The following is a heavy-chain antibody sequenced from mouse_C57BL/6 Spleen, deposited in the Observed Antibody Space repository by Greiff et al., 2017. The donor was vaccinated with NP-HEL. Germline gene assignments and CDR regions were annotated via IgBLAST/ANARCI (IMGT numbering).Heavy chain of an antibody. Sequence: VMLVESGPELVKPGASVKISCKASGYAFSSSWMNWVKQRPGKGLEWIGRLYPGDGDTNYNGKFKGKATLTADKSSSTAYMQLSSLTSEDSAVYFCARSEIDSSVDYWGQGTSVTVSS. CDR3: ARSEIDSSVDY. CDR1: GYAFSSSW. D-gene: IGHD3-2*01. CDR2: LYPGDGDT. V-gene: IGHV1-82*01. J-gene: IGHJ4*01.